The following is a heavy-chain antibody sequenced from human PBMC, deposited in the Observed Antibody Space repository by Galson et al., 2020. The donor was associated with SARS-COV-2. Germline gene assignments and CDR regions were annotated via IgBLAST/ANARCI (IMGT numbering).Heavy chain of an antibody. Sequence: GESLKISCAASGFTFSSYAMSWVRQAPGKGLEWVSAISGSGGSTYYADAVKGRFTISRDNSKNTVYLQMNSLRPEDTAVYYCAKGGGAVRGVIISPYYYYGMDVWGQGTTVTVSS. CDR3: AKGGGAVRGVIISPYYYYGMDV. D-gene: IGHD3-10*01. V-gene: IGHV3-23*01. CDR1: GFTFSSYA. J-gene: IGHJ6*02. CDR2: ISGSGGST.